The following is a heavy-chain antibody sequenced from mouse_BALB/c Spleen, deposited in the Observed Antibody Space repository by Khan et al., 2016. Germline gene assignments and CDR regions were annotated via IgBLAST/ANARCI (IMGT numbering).Heavy chain of an antibody. D-gene: IGHD1-2*01. J-gene: IGHJ3*01. CDR2: IDPANGNT. Sequence: MQLEESGAELVKPGASVKLSCTASGCNIKDTYMHWVNQRPEQGLEWIVRIDPANGNTKYDPKFQGKATITADTSSSTAYLQLSSLTSEDAAVYYSARGYGSWFAYWGQGTLVTVSA. CDR1: GCNIKDTY. V-gene: IGHV14-3*02. CDR3: ARGYGSWFAY.